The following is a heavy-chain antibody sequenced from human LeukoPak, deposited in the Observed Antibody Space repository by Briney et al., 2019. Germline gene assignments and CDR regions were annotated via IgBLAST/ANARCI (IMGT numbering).Heavy chain of an antibody. D-gene: IGHD3-3*01. CDR2: IKQDGSEK. CDR1: GLTFSSHW. J-gene: IGHJ3*02. V-gene: IGHV3-7*01. CDR3: ARDAVAYDLWSRYYTLGAFDI. Sequence: PGGSLRLSCAASGLTFSSHWMSWVRQAPGKGLEWVANIKQDGSEKYYVDSVKGRFTISRDNAKNSLYLQMNSLRAEDTAVYYCARDAVAYDLWSRYYTLGAFDIWGQGTMVTVSS.